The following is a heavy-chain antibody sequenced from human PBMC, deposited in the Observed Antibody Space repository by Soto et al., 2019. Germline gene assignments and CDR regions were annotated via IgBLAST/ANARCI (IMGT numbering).Heavy chain of an antibody. CDR2: ISYDGSNK. Sequence: QVQLVESGGGVVQPGRSLRLSCAASGFTFSSYGMHWVRQAPCKGLEWVAVISYDGSNKYYADSVKGRFTISRDNSKNTLYLQMNSLRAEDTAVYYCAKDSGYSYGVFDYWGQGTLVTVSS. D-gene: IGHD5-18*01. CDR1: GFTFSSYG. V-gene: IGHV3-30*18. CDR3: AKDSGYSYGVFDY. J-gene: IGHJ4*02.